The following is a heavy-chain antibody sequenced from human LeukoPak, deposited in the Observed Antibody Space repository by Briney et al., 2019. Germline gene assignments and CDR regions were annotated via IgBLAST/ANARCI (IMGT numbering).Heavy chain of an antibody. CDR2: IIPIFGTA. Sequence: SVKVSCKASGGTFSSYAISWVRQAPGQGLEWMGGIIPIFGTANYAQKFQGRVTITADESTSTAYMELSSLRSEDTAVYYCARGVVVVPALDWFDPWGQGTLVTVSS. V-gene: IGHV1-69*13. CDR1: GGTFSSYA. CDR3: ARGVVVVPALDWFDP. J-gene: IGHJ5*02. D-gene: IGHD2-2*01.